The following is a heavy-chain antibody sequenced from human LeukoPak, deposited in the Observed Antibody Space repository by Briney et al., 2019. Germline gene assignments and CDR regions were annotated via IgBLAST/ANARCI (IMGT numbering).Heavy chain of an antibody. Sequence: SETLSLTCTVSGGSISSGGYCWSWIRQHPGKGLEWIGYIYYSGSTYYNPSLKSRVTISVDTSKNQFSLKLSSVTAADTAVYYCARDAPDSSGLGYYFDYWGQGTLVTVSS. CDR2: IYYSGST. D-gene: IGHD3-22*01. V-gene: IGHV4-31*03. J-gene: IGHJ4*02. CDR1: GGSISSGGYC. CDR3: ARDAPDSSGLGYYFDY.